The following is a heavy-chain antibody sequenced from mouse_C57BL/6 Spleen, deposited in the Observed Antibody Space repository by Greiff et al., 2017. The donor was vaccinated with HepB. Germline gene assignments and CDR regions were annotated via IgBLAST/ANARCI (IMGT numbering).Heavy chain of an antibody. D-gene: IGHD1-1*01. CDR1: GFTFSDYG. V-gene: IGHV5-17*01. CDR3: ARWFTTVVATGAMDY. CDR2: ISSGSSTI. J-gene: IGHJ4*01. Sequence: EVNVVESGGGLVKPGGSLKLSCAASGFTFSDYGMHWVRQAPEKGLEWVAYISSGSSTIYYADTVKGRFTISRDNAKNTLFLQMTSLRSEDTAMYYCARWFTTVVATGAMDYWGQGTSVTVSS.